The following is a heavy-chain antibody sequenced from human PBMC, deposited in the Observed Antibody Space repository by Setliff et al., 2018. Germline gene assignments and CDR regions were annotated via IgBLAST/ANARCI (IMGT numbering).Heavy chain of an antibody. CDR2: IYHSGST. CDR3: ASQGFSHYYYYYGMDV. V-gene: IGHV4-34*01. D-gene: IGHD3-10*01. CDR1: GGSFSTYY. Sequence: SETLSLTCAVYGGSFSTYYWIWIRQPPGKGLEWIGEIYHSGSTNYNPSLKSRVTISVDTSKNQFSLKLSSVTAADTAVYYCASQGFSHYYYYYGMDVWGQGTTVTVSS. J-gene: IGHJ6*02.